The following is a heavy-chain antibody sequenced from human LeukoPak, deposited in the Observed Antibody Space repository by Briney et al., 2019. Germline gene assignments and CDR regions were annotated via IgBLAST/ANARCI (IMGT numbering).Heavy chain of an antibody. CDR3: ARDRVGLYFDL. CDR2: ISSSSSYI. Sequence: GGSLRLSCAASGFTFSSYRMNWVRQAPGKGLEWVSTISSSSSYIYYAVSVKGRFTISRDNAKNSLYLQMNSLRAEDTAVYYCARDRVGLYFDLWGRGTLATVSS. CDR1: GFTFSSYR. J-gene: IGHJ2*01. V-gene: IGHV3-21*01.